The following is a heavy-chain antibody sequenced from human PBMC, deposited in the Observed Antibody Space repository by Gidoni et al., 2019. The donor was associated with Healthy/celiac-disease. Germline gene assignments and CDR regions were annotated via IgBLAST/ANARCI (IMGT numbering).Heavy chain of an antibody. V-gene: IGHV4-61*02. CDR1: GGSISSGSYY. CDR2: IYTSGST. D-gene: IGHD3-3*01. CDR3: ARDSGSASRFLEWLQGAEIDAFDI. Sequence: QVQLQESGPGLVKPSQTLSLTCTVSGGSISSGSYYWSWIRQPAGKGLEWIGRIYTSGSTNYNPSLKSRVTISVDTSKNQFSLKLSSVTAADTAVYYCARDSGSASRFLEWLQGAEIDAFDIWGQGTMVTVSS. J-gene: IGHJ3*02.